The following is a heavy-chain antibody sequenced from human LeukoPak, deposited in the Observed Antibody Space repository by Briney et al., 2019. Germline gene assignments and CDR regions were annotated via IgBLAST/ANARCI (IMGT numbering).Heavy chain of an antibody. D-gene: IGHD2-15*01. J-gene: IGHJ4*02. V-gene: IGHV5-51*01. CDR3: ARRYCSGGSCYDY. CDR2: IYPGDSDT. Sequence: PGETLKISCKGSGYSFTTYWIGWVRQMPGKGLEWMGIIYPGDSDTRYSPSFQGQVTISADKSVSTAYLRWSSLKASDTAMYYCARRYCSGGSCYDYWGQGTLVTVSS. CDR1: GYSFTTYW.